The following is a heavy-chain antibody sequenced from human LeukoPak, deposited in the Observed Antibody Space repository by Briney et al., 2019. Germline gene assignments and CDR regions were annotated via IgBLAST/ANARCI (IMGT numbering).Heavy chain of an antibody. CDR1: GYSFTSHW. V-gene: IGHV5-51*01. D-gene: IGHD6-13*01. J-gene: IGHJ4*02. Sequence: GESLKISCKGSGYSFTSHWIGWVRQMPGKGLGWMGSIYPGDSDTRYSPSFQGQVTISADKSISTAYLQWSSLKASDTAVYYCARRDSSTEYFDYWGQGTLVTVSS. CDR2: IYPGDSDT. CDR3: ARRDSSTEYFDY.